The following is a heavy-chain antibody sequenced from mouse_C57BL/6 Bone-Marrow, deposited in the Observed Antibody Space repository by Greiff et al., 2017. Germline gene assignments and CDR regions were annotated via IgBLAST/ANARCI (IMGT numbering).Heavy chain of an antibody. CDR2: ISSGSSTI. CDR3: ARPYYAMDY. CDR1: GFTFSDYG. J-gene: IGHJ4*01. V-gene: IGHV5-17*01. Sequence: DVNLVESGGGLVKPGGSLKLSCAACGFTFSDYGMHWVRQAPEKGLEWVAYISSGSSTIYYADTVKRRFTISRDNAKNTLFLQMTSLRAEDTAMYYCARPYYAMDYWGQGTSVTVSS.